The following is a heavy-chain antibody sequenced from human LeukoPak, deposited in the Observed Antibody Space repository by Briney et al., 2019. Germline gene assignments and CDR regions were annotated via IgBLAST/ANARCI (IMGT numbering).Heavy chain of an antibody. J-gene: IGHJ4*02. CDR1: GGTFSSYA. D-gene: IGHD6-6*01. V-gene: IGHV1-69*04. CDR3: ARDRRFDY. CDR2: IIPILGIA. Sequence: ASVKVSCKASGGTFSSYAISWVRQAPGQGLEWMERIIPILGIANYAQKFQGRVTITADKSTSTAYMELSSLRSEDTAVYYCARDRRFDYWGQGTLVTVSS.